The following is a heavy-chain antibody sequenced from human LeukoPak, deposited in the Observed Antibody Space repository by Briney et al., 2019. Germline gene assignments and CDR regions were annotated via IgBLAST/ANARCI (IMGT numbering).Heavy chain of an antibody. CDR1: GFTFSSYG. V-gene: IGHV3-30*18. CDR2: ISYDGSNK. Sequence: GGSLRLSCAASGFTFSSYGMHWVRQAPGKGLEWVAVISYDGSNKYYADSVKGRFTISRDNSKNTLYLQMNSLRAEDTAVYYCAKADTAMAPPDYWGQGTLVTVSS. J-gene: IGHJ4*02. D-gene: IGHD5-18*01. CDR3: AKADTAMAPPDY.